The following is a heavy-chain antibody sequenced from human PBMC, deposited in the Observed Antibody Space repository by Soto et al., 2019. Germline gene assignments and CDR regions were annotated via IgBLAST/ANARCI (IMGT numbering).Heavy chain of an antibody. D-gene: IGHD5-18*01. Sequence: ASVKVSCKVSGYTLTELSMHWVRQAPGKGLEWMGGFDPEDGETIYAQKFQGRVTMTEDTSTDTAYMELSSLRSEDTAVYYCAVRGYSYGMGINWFDPWGQGTLVTVSS. CDR2: FDPEDGET. CDR3: AVRGYSYGMGINWFDP. J-gene: IGHJ5*02. V-gene: IGHV1-24*01. CDR1: GYTLTELS.